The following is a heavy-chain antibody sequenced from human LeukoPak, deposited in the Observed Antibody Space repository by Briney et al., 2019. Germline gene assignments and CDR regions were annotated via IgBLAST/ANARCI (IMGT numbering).Heavy chain of an antibody. J-gene: IGHJ4*02. V-gene: IGHV4-39*07. Sequence: SETLSLTCTVSGGSISSSSYYWGWIRQPPGKGLEWIESIYYSGSTYYNPSLKSRVTISVDTSKNQFSLKLSSVTAADTAVYYCASINGYSYGYDYWGQGTLVTVSS. CDR3: ASINGYSYGYDY. CDR1: GGSISSSSYY. CDR2: IYYSGST. D-gene: IGHD5-18*01.